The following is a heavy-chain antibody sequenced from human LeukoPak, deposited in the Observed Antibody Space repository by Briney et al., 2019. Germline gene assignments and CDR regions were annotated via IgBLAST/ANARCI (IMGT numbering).Heavy chain of an antibody. J-gene: IGHJ4*02. CDR1: GFTFSSYS. CDR3: ARDSMVRGVMSY. D-gene: IGHD3-10*01. CDR2: ISSSSSYI. V-gene: IGHV3-21*01. Sequence: GGSLRFSCAASGFTFSSYSMNWVRQAPGKGLEWVSSISSSSSYIYYADSVKGRFTISRDNAKNSLYLQMNSLRAEDTAVYYCARDSMVRGVMSYWGQGTLVTVSS.